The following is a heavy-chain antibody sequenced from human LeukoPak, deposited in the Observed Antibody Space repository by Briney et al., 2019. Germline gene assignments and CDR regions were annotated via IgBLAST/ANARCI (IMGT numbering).Heavy chain of an antibody. CDR3: ARQAYSSGYYFPSDY. CDR1: GFTFSTYG. V-gene: IGHV3-33*01. Sequence: GGSLRLSCAASGFTFSTYGMHWVRQAPGKGLEWVAVIWYDGSNKYYADSVKGRFTISRDNSENTLYLQMNSLRAEDTAVYYCARQAYSSGYYFPSDYWGQGTLVTVSS. J-gene: IGHJ4*02. D-gene: IGHD3-22*01. CDR2: IWYDGSNK.